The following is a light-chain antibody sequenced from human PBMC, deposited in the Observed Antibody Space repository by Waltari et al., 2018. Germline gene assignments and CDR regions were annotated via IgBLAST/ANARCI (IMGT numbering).Light chain of an antibody. CDR1: RGISSY. J-gene: IGKJ1*01. V-gene: IGKV1-9*01. CDR3: QQVNTYSWT. CDR2: AAS. Sequence: DIHLTQSPSYLSASVGDRVTITCRASRGISSYLAWYQQKPGKAPKLRIYAASTLQSGVPLRFSGSGSGTEFTLTISSLQPEDFATYYCQQVNTYSWTFGQGTKVEIK.